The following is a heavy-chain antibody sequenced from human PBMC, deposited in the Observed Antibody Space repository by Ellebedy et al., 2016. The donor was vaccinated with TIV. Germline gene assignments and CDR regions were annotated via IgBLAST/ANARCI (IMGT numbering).Heavy chain of an antibody. J-gene: IGHJ6*02. D-gene: IGHD2-15*01. Sequence: GESLKISCAASGFTFSSYAMHWVRQAPGKGLEWVSYISSSSSTIYYADSVKGRFTISRDNAKNSLYLQMNSLRAEDTAVYYCARVYCSGGSCYLGYYGMDVWGQGTTVTVSS. V-gene: IGHV3-48*01. CDR1: GFTFSSYA. CDR3: ARVYCSGGSCYLGYYGMDV. CDR2: ISSSSSTI.